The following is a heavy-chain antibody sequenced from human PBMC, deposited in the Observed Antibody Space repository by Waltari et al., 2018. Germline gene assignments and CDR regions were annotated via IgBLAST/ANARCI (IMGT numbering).Heavy chain of an antibody. V-gene: IGHV4-4*07. J-gene: IGHJ4*02. CDR1: GGSISRYS. CDR2: INTSGST. Sequence: QVQLQESGPGLVKPSETLSLTCTVSGGSISRYSWSWIRQPAGKGLEWIGRINTSGSTNYNPSLKSRVTMSVDTSKNQFSLKLSSVTAADTAVYYCARTRGSCSSTSCYSPFDYWGQGTLVTVSS. CDR3: ARTRGSCSSTSCYSPFDY. D-gene: IGHD2-2*01.